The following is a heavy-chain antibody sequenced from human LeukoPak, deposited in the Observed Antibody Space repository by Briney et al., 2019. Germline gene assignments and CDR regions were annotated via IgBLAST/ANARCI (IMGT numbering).Heavy chain of an antibody. V-gene: IGHV1-69*04. CDR1: GGTFSSYA. CDR2: IIPILGIA. Sequence: ASVKVSCKASGGTFSSYAIGWVRQAPGQGLEWMGRIIPILGIANYAQKFPGRVTITADKSTSTAYMELSSLRSEDTAVYHCARRATVVTPGAFDYWGQGTLVTVSS. CDR3: ARRATVVTPGAFDY. J-gene: IGHJ4*02. D-gene: IGHD4-23*01.